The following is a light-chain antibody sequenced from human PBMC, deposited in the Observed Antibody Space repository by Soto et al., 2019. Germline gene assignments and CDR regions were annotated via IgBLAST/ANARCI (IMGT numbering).Light chain of an antibody. V-gene: IGKV4-1*01. CDR3: QQYYSPPLT. J-gene: IGKJ4*01. CDR1: QSVLYNSNNRNY. Sequence: DIVMTQSPDSLAVSLGERATINCKSSQSVLYNSNNRNYLAWYQQKPGQPPKLLIYWASTRESGVPDQFSGSGSRTNFTLTISSLQAEDVAVYYCQQYYSPPLTFGGGTKVEIK. CDR2: WAS.